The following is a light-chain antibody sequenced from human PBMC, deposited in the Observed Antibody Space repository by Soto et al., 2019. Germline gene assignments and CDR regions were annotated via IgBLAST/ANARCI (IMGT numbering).Light chain of an antibody. J-gene: IGLJ2*01. CDR3: SSYTTSSSVI. CDR1: SSAVGAYDY. V-gene: IGLV2-14*01. CDR2: EVR. Sequence: QSALTQPASVSGSPGQSITISCTGTSSAVGAYDYVSWYQQHPDKAPKLIIYEVRNRPSGVSNRFSGSKSANTASLTISGLQAEDEADYYCSSYTTSSSVIFGGGTKVTVL.